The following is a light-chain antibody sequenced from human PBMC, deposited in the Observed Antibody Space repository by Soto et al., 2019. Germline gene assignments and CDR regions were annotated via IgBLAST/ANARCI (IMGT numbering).Light chain of an antibody. Sequence: DIQMTQSASARPASAGARVTTTCRASQSISNWLAWYQQKPATAPKVLIYHASNLQSGVPSRFSGSGSGTEFTLTISSLQPDDFATYYCQQYNSYSFGQGTKVDIK. V-gene: IGKV1-5*01. J-gene: IGKJ1*01. CDR3: QQYNSYS. CDR1: QSISNW. CDR2: HAS.